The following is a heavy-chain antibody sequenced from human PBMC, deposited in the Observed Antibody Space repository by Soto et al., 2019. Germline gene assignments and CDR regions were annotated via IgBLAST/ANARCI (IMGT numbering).Heavy chain of an antibody. V-gene: IGHV5-10-1*01. D-gene: IGHD3-9*01. J-gene: IGHJ6*02. CDR3: ARQDDAGYVDYYYGMDV. CDR1: GYIFTKYW. CDR2: IDPSDSYI. Sequence: RGESLKISCKGSGYIFTKYWISWVRQRPGQGLEWMGRIDPSDSYINYSPSSQGHVIISVDKSITTAYLQWSSLKASDTAMYYCARQDDAGYVDYYYGMDVWGQGTTVTVSS.